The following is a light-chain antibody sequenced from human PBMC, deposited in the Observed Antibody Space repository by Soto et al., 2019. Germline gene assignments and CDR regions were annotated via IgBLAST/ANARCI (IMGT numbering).Light chain of an antibody. V-gene: IGKV3-11*01. CDR3: QQRTNRPPIT. Sequence: EIVLTQSPATLSLSPGERATLSCRASQSLSSYLAWYQQKPGQAPRLLIFDTSNRATGIPARFSGSGSGTDFTLTISGLEPEDFAVYYCQQRTNRPPITFGQGTRLEIK. CDR1: QSLSSY. CDR2: DTS. J-gene: IGKJ5*01.